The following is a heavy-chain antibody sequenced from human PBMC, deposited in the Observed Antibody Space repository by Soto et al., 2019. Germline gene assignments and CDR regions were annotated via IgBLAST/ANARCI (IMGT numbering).Heavy chain of an antibody. CDR3: ARRVGLFGRRTEYNDF. CDR2: IYYRGST. CDR1: GGSLRRYY. Sequence: EKLSHPYTVSGGSLRRYYWSWFRQPPGKELEWIGYIYYRGSTNYNPSLTSRVTTSVDTSTNQFSPKLSSVSAADTAVYYCARRVGLFGRRTEYNDF. J-gene: IGHJ2*01. V-gene: IGHV4-59*01. D-gene: IGHD1-1*01.